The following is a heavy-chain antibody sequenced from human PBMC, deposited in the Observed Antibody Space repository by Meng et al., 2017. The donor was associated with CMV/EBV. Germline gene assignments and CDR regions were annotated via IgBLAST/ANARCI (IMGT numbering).Heavy chain of an antibody. V-gene: IGHV4-34*01. D-gene: IGHD2-8*01. Sequence: YGGSFSGYYWSWIRQPPGKGLGWIGEINHSGSTNYNPSLKSRVTISVDTSKNQFSLKLSSVTAADTAVYYCAREPYIVLMVYAGFDYWGQGTLVTVSS. CDR2: INHSGST. CDR3: AREPYIVLMVYAGFDY. CDR1: GGSFSGYY. J-gene: IGHJ4*02.